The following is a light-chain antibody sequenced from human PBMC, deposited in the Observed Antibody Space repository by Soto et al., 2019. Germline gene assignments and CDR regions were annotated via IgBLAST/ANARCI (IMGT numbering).Light chain of an antibody. CDR1: QSVSNSY. CDR2: GAS. CDR3: QKYSSSPKT. V-gene: IGKV3-20*01. Sequence: EIVLTQSPGTLSLSPGERATLSCRASQSVSNSYLAWYQQKPGRAPRLLIYGASSRATDIPDRFSGSGSGADFTLAISRLEPVDSAVCYGQKYSSSPKTLRQGTKVDIK. J-gene: IGKJ1*01.